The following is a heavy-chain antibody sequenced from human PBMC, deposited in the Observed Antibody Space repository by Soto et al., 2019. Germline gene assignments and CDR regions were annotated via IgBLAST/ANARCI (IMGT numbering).Heavy chain of an antibody. Sequence: QVQLVQSGAEVKKPGASVKVSCKASGYTFTGYSVGWVRQAPGQGLEWMGWISAYSGDTYYAQRFQVRLTMTTDASTSTAYMELTSLRSDDTAVYYCARPSGSYGDYAWSLKYWGQGTLVTVSS. CDR1: GYTFTGYS. D-gene: IGHD4-17*01. CDR3: ARPSGSYGDYAWSLKY. V-gene: IGHV1-18*01. CDR2: ISAYSGDT. J-gene: IGHJ4*02.